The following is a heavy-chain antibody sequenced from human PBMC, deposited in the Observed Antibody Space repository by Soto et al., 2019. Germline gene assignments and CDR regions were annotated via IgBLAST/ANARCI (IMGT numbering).Heavy chain of an antibody. V-gene: IGHV3-23*01. CDR2: ISGSGGST. Sequence: GSLRLSCAASGFTFSSYAMSWVRQAPGKGLEWVSAISGSGGSTYYADSVKGRFTISRDNSKNTLYLQMNSLRAEDTAVYYCAGGREPSYYYYCMDVWGQGTTVTVSS. D-gene: IGHD3-16*01. CDR1: GFTFSSYA. CDR3: AGGREPSYYYYCMDV. J-gene: IGHJ6*02.